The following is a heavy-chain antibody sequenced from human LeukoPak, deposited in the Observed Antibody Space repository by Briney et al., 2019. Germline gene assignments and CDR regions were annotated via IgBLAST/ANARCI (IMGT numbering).Heavy chain of an antibody. CDR2: ISYSGNT. CDR3: AREENYNVDY. CDR1: GGSIISSDYH. Sequence: PSETLSLTCTVSGGSIISSDYHWGWVRQPPGKGLEWIGTISYSGNTDYNPSLRSRVTTSVDMSNNQFSLRLGSVTAADTAVYYCAREENYNVDYWGQGILVTVSS. V-gene: IGHV4-39*07. D-gene: IGHD1-7*01. J-gene: IGHJ4*02.